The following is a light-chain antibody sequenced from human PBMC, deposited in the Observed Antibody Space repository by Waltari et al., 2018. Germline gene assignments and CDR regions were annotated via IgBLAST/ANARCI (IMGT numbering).Light chain of an antibody. J-gene: IGLJ3*02. V-gene: IGLV3-10*01. CDR2: GDS. CDR1: ALPKKY. Sequence: SYELTQPPSVSVSPGQTARITCSGEALPKKYAFWNQQKSGQAPVLVICGDSKRPSGFPERFSGSSSGTLATLTISGAQVEDEADYYCYSTDTSGNHRVFGGGTKLTVL. CDR3: YSTDTSGNHRV.